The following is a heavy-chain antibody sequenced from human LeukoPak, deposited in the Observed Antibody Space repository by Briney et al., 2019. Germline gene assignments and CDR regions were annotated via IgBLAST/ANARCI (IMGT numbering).Heavy chain of an antibody. Sequence: ASVKASCKASGYTFTGYYMHWVRQAPGQGLEWMGRINPNSGGTNYAQKFQGRVTMTRDTSISTAYMELSRLRSVDTAVYYCAGEDNSSGYRPFDIWGQGTMVTVPS. CDR1: GYTFTGYY. V-gene: IGHV1-2*06. CDR3: AGEDNSSGYRPFDI. CDR2: INPNSGGT. D-gene: IGHD3-22*01. J-gene: IGHJ3*02.